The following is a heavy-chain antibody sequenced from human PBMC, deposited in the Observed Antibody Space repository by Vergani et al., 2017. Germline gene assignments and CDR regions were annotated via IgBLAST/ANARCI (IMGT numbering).Heavy chain of an antibody. D-gene: IGHD2-15*01. CDR1: GGTFSSYT. CDR3: AKDSRDWDIVVVVAAH. J-gene: IGHJ4*02. CDR2: IIPILGIA. V-gene: IGHV1-69*08. Sequence: QVQLVQSGAEVKKPGSSVKVSCKASGGTFSSYTISWVRQAPGQGLEWMGRIIPILGIANYAQKFQGRVTITADKSTSTAYMELSSLRSEDTAVYYCAKDSRDWDIVVVVAAHWGQGTLVTVSS.